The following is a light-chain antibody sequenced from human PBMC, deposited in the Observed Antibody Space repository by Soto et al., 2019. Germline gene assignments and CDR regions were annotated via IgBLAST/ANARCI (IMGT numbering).Light chain of an antibody. Sequence: QSVLTQPASVSGSPGQSITISCTGTSSDVGGYNYVSWYQQHPGTAPKLMIYDVSNRPSGVSNRFSGSKSGNTASLTISGLQAEDEADYYCSSYTSGSTRRVFVTGTKLTVL. V-gene: IGLV2-14*01. CDR3: SSYTSGSTRRV. CDR2: DVS. CDR1: SSDVGGYNY. J-gene: IGLJ1*01.